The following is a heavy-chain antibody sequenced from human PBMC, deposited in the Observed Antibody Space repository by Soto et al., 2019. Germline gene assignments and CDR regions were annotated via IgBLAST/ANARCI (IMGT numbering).Heavy chain of an antibody. V-gene: IGHV3-15*07. CDR2: IKSKNDGETT. CDR1: GFTFYTAW. D-gene: IGHD3-3*01. J-gene: IGHJ5*02. Sequence: EVQLVESGGDLVKPGGSLRLSCAASGFTFYTAWLNWVRQAPGKGLERVGRIKSKNDGETTDYAAPVKGRFTISRDDSINTLYLQMNSLKTDDTAVYYCVTDTRGSWGQGTLVTVSS. CDR3: VTDTRGS.